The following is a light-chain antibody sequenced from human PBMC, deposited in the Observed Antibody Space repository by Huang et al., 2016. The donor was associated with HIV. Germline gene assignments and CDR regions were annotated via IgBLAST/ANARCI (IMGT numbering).Light chain of an antibody. Sequence: DIQMTQSPSSLSASVGDKVIISCRASQSINKYLNWYQQMPGKAPKRLIYGASTLQRGVSSRFSGSVSGTDFTLTIGSLQPEDAATYYCQQSYKAPRTFGQGTLLEI. J-gene: IGKJ2*01. CDR1: QSINKY. V-gene: IGKV1-39*01. CDR2: GAS. CDR3: QQSYKAPRT.